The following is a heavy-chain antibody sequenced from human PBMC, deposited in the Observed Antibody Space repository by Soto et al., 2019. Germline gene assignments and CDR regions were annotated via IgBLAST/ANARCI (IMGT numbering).Heavy chain of an antibody. Sequence: SETLSLTCTVSGGSISSGDYYWSWIRQPPGKGLEWIGYIYYSGSTYYNPSLKSRVTISVDTSKNQFSLKLSSVTAADTAVYYCARTSPTTVVTRDYFDYWGQGTLVTAPQ. J-gene: IGHJ4*02. CDR1: GGSISSGDYY. CDR3: ARTSPTTVVTRDYFDY. CDR2: IYYSGST. V-gene: IGHV4-30-4*01. D-gene: IGHD4-17*01.